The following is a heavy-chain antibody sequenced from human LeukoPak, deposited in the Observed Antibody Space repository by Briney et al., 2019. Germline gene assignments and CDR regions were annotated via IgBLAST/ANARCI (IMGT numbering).Heavy chain of an antibody. V-gene: IGHV7-4-1*02. CDR2: INTNTGNP. J-gene: IGHJ3*02. CDR1: GYTFTSYA. CDR3: ASPPIIAAAGDYAFDI. Sequence: ASVKVSCKASGYTFTSYAMNWVRQAPGQGLEWMGWINTNTGNPTYAQGFTGRFVFSLDTSVSTAYLQISSLKAEDTAVYYCASPPIIAAAGDYAFDIWGQGTMVTVSS. D-gene: IGHD6-13*01.